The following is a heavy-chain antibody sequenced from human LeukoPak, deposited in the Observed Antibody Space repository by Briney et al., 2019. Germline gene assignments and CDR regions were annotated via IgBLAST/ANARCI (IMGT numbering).Heavy chain of an antibody. J-gene: IGHJ4*02. Sequence: GGSLRLSCAASGFTFSSYWMHWVRQAPGKGLAWVSRINGDGSTSNYADSVKGRFTISRDNAKNTLYLQMNSLRAEDTAVYYCARDSYRNSINFDYWGQGTLVTVSS. CDR3: ARDSYRNSINFDY. D-gene: IGHD4-11*01. V-gene: IGHV3-74*01. CDR2: INGDGSTS. CDR1: GFTFSSYW.